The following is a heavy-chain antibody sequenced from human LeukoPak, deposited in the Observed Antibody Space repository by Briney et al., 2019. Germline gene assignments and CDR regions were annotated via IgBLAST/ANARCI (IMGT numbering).Heavy chain of an antibody. D-gene: IGHD1-14*01. Sequence: GGSLRLSCAASGFTFGNSWVHWVRQAPGKGLVGVSLINADGSTATYADSVKGRFTISRDNARNTLSLQMNSLTIEDTAVYYCVVVVEPPDSDGFDVWGQGTMITVSS. CDR3: VVVVEPPDSDGFDV. CDR2: INADGSTA. CDR1: GFTFGNSW. J-gene: IGHJ3*01. V-gene: IGHV3-74*01.